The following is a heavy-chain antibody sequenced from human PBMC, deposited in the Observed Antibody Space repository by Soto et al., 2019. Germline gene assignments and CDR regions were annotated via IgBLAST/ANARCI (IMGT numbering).Heavy chain of an antibody. CDR1: GGTFGSYA. V-gene: IGHV1-69*13. Sequence: SVKVSCKASGGTFGSYAISWVRQAPGQGLEWMGGIIPIFGTANYAQKFQGRVTITADESTSTAYMELSSLRSEDTAVYYCARDEVSGRTPDTAMVYAWGQGTLVTVSS. J-gene: IGHJ5*02. CDR2: IIPIFGTA. CDR3: ARDEVSGRTPDTAMVYA. D-gene: IGHD5-18*01.